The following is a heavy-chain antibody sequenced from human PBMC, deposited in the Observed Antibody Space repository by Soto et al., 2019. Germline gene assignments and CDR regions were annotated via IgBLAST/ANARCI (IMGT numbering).Heavy chain of an antibody. CDR2: IYQNGDT. CDR1: GGPFSSGGYY. J-gene: IGHJ4*02. V-gene: IGHV4-31*03. Sequence: QVQLQESGPGLVKPSQTLSLTCTVSGGPFSSGGYYWSWIRQEPGKGLEWIGYIYQNGDTSYNPSLKRRVTISADTSKTQFPLKLSSVTAADTAVYYFAVWYSTFSSVSDYWGQGMLVTVSS. D-gene: IGHD3-16*01. CDR3: AVWYSTFSSVSDY.